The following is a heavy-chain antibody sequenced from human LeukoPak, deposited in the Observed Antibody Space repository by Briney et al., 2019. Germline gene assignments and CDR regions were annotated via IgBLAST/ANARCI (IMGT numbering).Heavy chain of an antibody. J-gene: IGHJ4*02. CDR3: ARRAYCGGDCYLDY. D-gene: IGHD2-21*02. V-gene: IGHV5-51*01. Sequence: GESLKISCKGSGYSFPNYWIAWVRQMPGKGLEWMGIIYPGDSDTRYSPSFQGQVIISADKSISTAYLQWSSLKASDTAMYYCARRAYCGGDCYLDYWGQGTLVTVSS. CDR1: GYSFPNYW. CDR2: IYPGDSDT.